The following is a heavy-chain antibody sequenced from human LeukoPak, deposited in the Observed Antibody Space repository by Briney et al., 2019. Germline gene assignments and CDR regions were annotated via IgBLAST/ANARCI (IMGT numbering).Heavy chain of an antibody. CDR1: GFTFSSYW. CDR3: AKPTYYYSSGSLD. J-gene: IGHJ4*02. CDR2: INSDGSST. Sequence: GGSLRLSCAASGFTFSSYWMHWVRQAPGKGLVWVSRINSDGSSTSYADSVKGRFTISRDNSKNTLYLQMNSLRAEDTAVHYCAKPTYYYSSGSLDWGQGTLVTVSS. V-gene: IGHV3-74*01. D-gene: IGHD3-10*01.